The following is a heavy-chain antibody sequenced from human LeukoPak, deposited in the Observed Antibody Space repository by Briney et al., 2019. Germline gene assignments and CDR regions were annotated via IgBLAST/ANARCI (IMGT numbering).Heavy chain of an antibody. CDR3: ARDSPYGTAGY. CDR1: GFIFSTYE. V-gene: IGHV3-21*01. D-gene: IGHD2-8*02. J-gene: IGHJ4*02. Sequence: PGGSLRLSCAASGFIFSTYEMNWVRQAPGKGLEWVSSISSSSSYIYYADSVKGRFTISRDNTKNSLYLQMNSLRAEDTAVYYCARDSPYGTAGYWGQGTLVTVSS. CDR2: ISSSSSYI.